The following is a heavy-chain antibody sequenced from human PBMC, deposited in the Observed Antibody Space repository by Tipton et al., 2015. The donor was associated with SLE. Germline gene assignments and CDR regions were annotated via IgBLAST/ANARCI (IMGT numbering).Heavy chain of an antibody. CDR2: IYYSGST. V-gene: IGHV4-59*01. D-gene: IGHD1-1*01. Sequence: TLSLICTVSGGSINTYFWSWVRQPPGKGLEWLGHIYYSGSTDYNPSLKSRVTISVDRSKSQFSLDLSSVTAADTAVYYCAIYKPRNDVFDIWGQGTWVTVSS. CDR1: GGSINTYF. J-gene: IGHJ3*02. CDR3: AIYKPRNDVFDI.